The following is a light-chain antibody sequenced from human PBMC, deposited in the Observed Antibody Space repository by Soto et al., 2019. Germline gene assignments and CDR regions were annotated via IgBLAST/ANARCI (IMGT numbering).Light chain of an antibody. CDR3: QQYGSSPPT. CDR2: GAA. V-gene: IGKV3-20*01. J-gene: IGKJ2*01. CDR1: QSVSSTY. Sequence: EIVLTQSPGTLSFSPGERATLSCRASQSVSSTYFAWYQQKPGQALRLLIYGAASRATGIPDRFSGSGSGTDFTLTISRLEPEDFAVYYCQQYGSSPPTFGQGTKLEIK.